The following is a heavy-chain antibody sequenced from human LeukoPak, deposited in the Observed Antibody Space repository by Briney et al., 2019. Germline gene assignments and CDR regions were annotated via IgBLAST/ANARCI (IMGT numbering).Heavy chain of an antibody. V-gene: IGHV3-66*02. CDR2: TYSGGST. CDR1: GFTVSSNY. J-gene: IGHJ5*02. CDR3: ARAAVAVDWFDP. Sequence: GGSLRLSCAASGFTVSSNYMSCVRLAPGKGLEWVSVTYSGGSTYYADSVKGRFTISRDNTKNTLYLQMSSVSAEDTAVYYCARAAVAVDWFDPWGQGTLVTVSS. D-gene: IGHD6-19*01.